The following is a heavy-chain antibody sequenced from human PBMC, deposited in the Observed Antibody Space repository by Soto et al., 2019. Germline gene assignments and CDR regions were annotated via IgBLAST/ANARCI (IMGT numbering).Heavy chain of an antibody. CDR3: ARSSRILLSGSFFFDF. CDR2: IYYGENT. Sequence: SETLSLTCTVSGGSVDNDYWSWIRQPPGKRLEWVGYIYYGENTKYNPSLKSRVIMSRDTSKNQFSLKLTSVTAADTALYYCARSSRILLSGSFFFDFWGRGTLVTVSS. V-gene: IGHV4-59*02. CDR1: GGSVDNDY. J-gene: IGHJ4*02. D-gene: IGHD3-10*01.